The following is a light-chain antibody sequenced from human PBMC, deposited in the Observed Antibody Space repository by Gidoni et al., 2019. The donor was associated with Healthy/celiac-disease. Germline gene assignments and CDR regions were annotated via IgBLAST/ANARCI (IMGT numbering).Light chain of an antibody. CDR2: KAS. CDR3: QQYNSDSV. V-gene: IGKV1-5*03. CDR1: QSISSW. Sequence: DIQMTQSPSTLSASVGDRVTITCRASQSISSWLAWYQQKPGKAPKLLIYKASSLESGVPSRFSGSGSGTEFTLTISSLQPDDFATYYCQQYNSDSVFGPGTKVDIK. J-gene: IGKJ3*01.